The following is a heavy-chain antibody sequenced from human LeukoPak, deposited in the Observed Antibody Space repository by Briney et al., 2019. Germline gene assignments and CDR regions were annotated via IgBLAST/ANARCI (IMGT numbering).Heavy chain of an antibody. CDR3: AMTFILTGYYSNGAFDY. V-gene: IGHV3-23*01. CDR2: ISGSGTIT. CDR1: GFTFSTYA. D-gene: IGHD3-9*01. Sequence: PGGSLRLSCAMSGFTFSTYAMSWVRQAPGKGLEWVSSISGSGTITYYADSVKGRFTISRDISKNTLYLQMNSLRAEDTAVYYCAMTFILTGYYSNGAFDYWGQGTPVTVSS. J-gene: IGHJ4*02.